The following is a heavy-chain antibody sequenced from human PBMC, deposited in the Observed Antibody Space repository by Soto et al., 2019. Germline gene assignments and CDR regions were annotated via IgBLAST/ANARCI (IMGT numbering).Heavy chain of an antibody. D-gene: IGHD6-19*01. V-gene: IGHV3-9*01. CDR3: AKDRGLVLSFYFDY. CDR1: GFTFDDYA. Sequence: EVQLVESGGGLVQPGRSLRLSCAASGFTFDDYAMHWVRQAPGKGLEWVSGISWNSGSIGYADSVKGRFTISRDNAKNSLYLQMNSLRDEDTALYYCAKDRGLVLSFYFDYWGKGTLVTVSS. J-gene: IGHJ4*02. CDR2: ISWNSGSI.